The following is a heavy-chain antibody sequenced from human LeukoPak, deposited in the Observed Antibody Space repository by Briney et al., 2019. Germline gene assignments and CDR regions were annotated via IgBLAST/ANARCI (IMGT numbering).Heavy chain of an antibody. Sequence: PGGSLRLSCAASGFTFSSYAMHWVRQAPGKGLEWVAVISYDGSNKYYADSVKGRFTISRDNSKNTLYLQMNSLRAEDTAVYYCARDLTGGIVATMVDYWGQGTLVTVSS. CDR3: ARDLTGGIVATMVDY. V-gene: IGHV3-30-3*01. J-gene: IGHJ4*02. CDR2: ISYDGSNK. CDR1: GFTFSSYA. D-gene: IGHD5-12*01.